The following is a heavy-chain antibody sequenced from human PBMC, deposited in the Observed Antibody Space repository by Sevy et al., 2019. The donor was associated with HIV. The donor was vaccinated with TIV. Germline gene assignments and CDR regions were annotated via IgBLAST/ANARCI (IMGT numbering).Heavy chain of an antibody. J-gene: IGHJ3*01. V-gene: IGHV3-9*01. D-gene: IGHD3-22*01. CDR2: ISWNSGSI. Sequence: GGSLRLSCAASGFTFEDYTMYWVRQAPGKGMEWVSSISWNSGSIGYADSVKGRFTSSRDNAKNSLYLQVNSLRVEDTALYYCAKGTSITMIGKGDFDVWGQGPIVPVSS. CDR1: GFTFEDYT. CDR3: AKGTSITMIGKGDFDV.